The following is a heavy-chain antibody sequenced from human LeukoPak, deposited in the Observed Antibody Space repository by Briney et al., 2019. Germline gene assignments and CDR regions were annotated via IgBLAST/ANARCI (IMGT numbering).Heavy chain of an antibody. CDR2: ISSSSSTI. CDR3: ATTRYYYDPPRVFDY. J-gene: IGHJ4*02. V-gene: IGHV3-48*01. D-gene: IGHD3-22*01. Sequence: PGGSLRLSCAASGFTFSSYSMNWVRQAPGKGLEWVSYISSSSSTIYYADSVKGRFTISRGNAKNSLYLRMNSLRAEDTAVYYCATTRYYYDPPRVFDYWGQGTLVTVSS. CDR1: GFTFSSYS.